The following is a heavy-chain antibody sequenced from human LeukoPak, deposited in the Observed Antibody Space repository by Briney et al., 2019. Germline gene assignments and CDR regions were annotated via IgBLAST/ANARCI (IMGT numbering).Heavy chain of an antibody. V-gene: IGHV3-23*01. D-gene: IGHD6-19*01. Sequence: PGGSLRLSCAASGFTFSSYAMSWVRQAPGEGLEWVSGISDGGGRTYYADSVKGRFTISRDNSKNTLYLQMNNLRAEDTAVYYCAKAAIAVAGTSPPADYWGQGTLVTVSS. J-gene: IGHJ4*02. CDR1: GFTFSSYA. CDR3: AKAAIAVAGTSPPADY. CDR2: ISDGGGRT.